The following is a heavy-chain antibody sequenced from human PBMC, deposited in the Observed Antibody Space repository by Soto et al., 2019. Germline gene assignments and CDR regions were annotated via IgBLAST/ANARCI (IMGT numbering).Heavy chain of an antibody. V-gene: IGHV3-30*18. D-gene: IGHD6-13*01. CDR2: ISYDGSNK. Sequence: GGSLRLSCAASGFTFSSYGMHWVRQAPGKGLEWVAVISYDGSNKYYADSVKGRFTISRDNSKNTLYLQMNSLRAEDTAVYYCAKDKWQQLGPYYYYYGMDVWGQGTTVTVSS. J-gene: IGHJ6*02. CDR3: AKDKWQQLGPYYYYYGMDV. CDR1: GFTFSSYG.